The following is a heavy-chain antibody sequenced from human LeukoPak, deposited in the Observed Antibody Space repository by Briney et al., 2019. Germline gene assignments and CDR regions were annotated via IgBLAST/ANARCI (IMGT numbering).Heavy chain of an antibody. D-gene: IGHD5-18*01. V-gene: IGHV3-53*01. J-gene: IGHJ4*02. CDR3: ASGLRGVWIQLSGPDY. CDR2: IYSGGST. Sequence: GMSLRLSCAVSGFDISGNYMRWVSQAPGKGLEWVSIIYSGGSTYYADSVKGRFSISRDNSKNTLYLQMSGLRAEDTAVYYCASGLRGVWIQLSGPDYWGQGTLVTVSS. CDR1: GFDISGNY.